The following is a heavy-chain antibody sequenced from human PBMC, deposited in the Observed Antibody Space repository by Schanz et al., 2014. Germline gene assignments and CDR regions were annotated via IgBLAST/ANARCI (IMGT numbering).Heavy chain of an antibody. Sequence: QVQLVQSGAEVKKPGASVKVSCKVSGYSLNELSMHWVRQAPGRGLEWMGGFHHEDGDTVYAQKFQGRVIMTEDTSTDTAYVELSRLTSEDTGVYYCAKVDRTRYYAMDVWGQGTTXTVSS. V-gene: IGHV1-24*01. CDR2: FHHEDGDT. J-gene: IGHJ6*02. CDR1: GYSLNELS. CDR3: AKVDRTRYYAMDV. D-gene: IGHD3-9*01.